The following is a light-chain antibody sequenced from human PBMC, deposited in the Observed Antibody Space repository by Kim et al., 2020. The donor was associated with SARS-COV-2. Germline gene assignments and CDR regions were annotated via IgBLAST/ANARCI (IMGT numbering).Light chain of an antibody. J-gene: IGLJ2*01. CDR1: SLRSYY. CDR3: NSRDSSGNHPVV. Sequence: SSELTQDPAVSVALGQTVRITCQGDSLRSYYASWYQQKPGQAPVLVIYGKNNRPSGIPDRSSGSSSGNTASSTITGAQAEDEADYYCNSRDSSGNHPVVF. V-gene: IGLV3-19*01. CDR2: GKN.